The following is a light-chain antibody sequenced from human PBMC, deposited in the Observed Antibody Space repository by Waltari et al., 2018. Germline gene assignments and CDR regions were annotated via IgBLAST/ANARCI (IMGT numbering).Light chain of an antibody. J-gene: IGLJ3*02. Sequence: QAVLTQPASLSASPGASASLTCTLRSGINVGTYRLYWYPKKPGSPPQYLLRYKSDSDKQQGSGVPSRFSGSKDASANAGILLISGLQSEDEADYYCMIWHSSAWVFGGGTKLTVL. V-gene: IGLV5-45*01. CDR3: MIWHSSAWV. CDR2: YKSDSDK. CDR1: SGINVGTYR.